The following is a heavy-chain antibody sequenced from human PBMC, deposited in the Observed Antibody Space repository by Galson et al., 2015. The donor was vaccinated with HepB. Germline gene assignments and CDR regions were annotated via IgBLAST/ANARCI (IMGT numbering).Heavy chain of an antibody. Sequence: SVKVSCKVSGYTLTELSMHWVRQAPGKGLEWMGGFDPEDGETIYAQKFQGRVTMTEDTSTDTAYMELSSLRSEDTAVYYCATELTYYYDSSGYYESDYWGQGTLVTVSS. V-gene: IGHV1-24*01. D-gene: IGHD3-22*01. J-gene: IGHJ4*02. CDR2: FDPEDGET. CDR1: GYTLTELS. CDR3: ATELTYYYDSSGYYESDY.